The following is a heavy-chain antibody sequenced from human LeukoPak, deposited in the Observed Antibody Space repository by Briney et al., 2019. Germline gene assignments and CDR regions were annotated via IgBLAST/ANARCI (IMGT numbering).Heavy chain of an antibody. CDR3: ARSGFTTGFYLDF. J-gene: IGHJ4*02. D-gene: IGHD1-1*01. CDR1: GYTFTGYY. Sequence: GASVTVSCKASGYTFTGYYIHWLRQAPAQGLEWMGWIDPISGGTNYAQKFQDTITMTRDKCIATAYMEVRRLNSDDTAVYYCARSGFTTGFYLDFWGQGTLVAVSS. V-gene: IGHV1-2*02. CDR2: IDPISGGT.